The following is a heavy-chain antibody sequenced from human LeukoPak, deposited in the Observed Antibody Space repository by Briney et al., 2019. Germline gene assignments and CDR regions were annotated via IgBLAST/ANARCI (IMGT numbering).Heavy chain of an antibody. Sequence: ASVKVSCKASGYTFTGYYMHWVRQAPGQGLEWMGWINPNSGGTNYAQKFQGRVTMTRDTSINTAYMDLRRLTSDDTAIYYCTTRGGDTLMRTEAFDYWGLGTLVTVSS. V-gene: IGHV1-2*02. CDR2: INPNSGGT. D-gene: IGHD3-16*01. CDR3: TTRGGDTLMRTEAFDY. CDR1: GYTFTGYY. J-gene: IGHJ4*02.